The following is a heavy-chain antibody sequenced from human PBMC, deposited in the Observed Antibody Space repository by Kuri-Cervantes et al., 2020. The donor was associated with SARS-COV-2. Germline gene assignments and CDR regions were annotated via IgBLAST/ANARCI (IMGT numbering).Heavy chain of an antibody. CDR1: GYSISSGYY. J-gene: IGHJ4*02. CDR2: IYYSGST. D-gene: IGHD2-15*01. V-gene: IGHV4-38-2*01. CDR3: ARGTRYCSGGSCYSGDGPFDY. Sequence: SETLSLTCAVSGYSISSGYYWGWIRQPPGKGLEWIGYIYYSGSTYYNPSLKSRVSISVDTSKNRFSLKLASVTAADTAVYYCARGTRYCSGGSCYSGDGPFDYCGQGTLVTVSS.